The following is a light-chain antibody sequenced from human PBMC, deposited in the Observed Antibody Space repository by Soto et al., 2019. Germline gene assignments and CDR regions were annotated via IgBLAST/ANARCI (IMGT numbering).Light chain of an antibody. V-gene: IGKV1-27*01. CDR2: EAS. J-gene: IGKJ1*01. Sequence: DIQMTQYPSSLSASVGDRVTIPCRASQGIRHYLAWYQQNAGKVPKLLIYEASNLQSGVPSRFRGGGSGTEFTLTIRSLQPEDVATYYCQNFDSAPQTFGQGTKVDIK. CDR1: QGIRHY. CDR3: QNFDSAPQT.